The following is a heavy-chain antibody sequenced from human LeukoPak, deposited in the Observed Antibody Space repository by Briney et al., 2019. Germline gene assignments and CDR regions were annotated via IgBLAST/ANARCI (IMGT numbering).Heavy chain of an antibody. Sequence: GGSLRLSCAASGFTFSTYNMNWVRQAPGKGLEWVSSISSSSSYIYYADSVKGRFTISRDSAKNSLYLQMNSLRAEDTAVYYCARDYGEVVAARQDYWGQGTLVTVSS. D-gene: IGHD2-15*01. J-gene: IGHJ4*02. V-gene: IGHV3-21*01. CDR3: ARDYGEVVAARQDY. CDR2: ISSSSSYI. CDR1: GFTFSTYN.